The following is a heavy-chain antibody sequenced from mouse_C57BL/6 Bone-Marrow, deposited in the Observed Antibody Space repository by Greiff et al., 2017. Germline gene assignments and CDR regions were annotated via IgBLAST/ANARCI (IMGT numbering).Heavy chain of an antibody. D-gene: IGHD1-1*01. V-gene: IGHV1-61*01. Sequence: QVHVKQPGAELVRPGSSVKLSCKASGYTFTSYWMDWVKQRPGQGLEWIGNIYPSDSETHYNQKFKDKATLTVDKSSSTAYMQLSSLTSEDSAVYYCARNYGSWGQGTLVTVSA. CDR3: ARNYGS. CDR2: IYPSDSET. J-gene: IGHJ3*01. CDR1: GYTFTSYW.